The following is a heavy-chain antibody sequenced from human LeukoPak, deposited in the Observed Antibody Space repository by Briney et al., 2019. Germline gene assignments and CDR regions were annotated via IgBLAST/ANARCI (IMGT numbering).Heavy chain of an antibody. J-gene: IGHJ4*02. D-gene: IGHD3-10*01. CDR1: GFTFSSYA. CDR2: ISVSGGST. CDR3: AKGLFSSGITMVRGVIIGSDLDTTLDY. Sequence: PGGSLRLSCAASGFTFSSYAMSWVRQAPGKGLEWVSAISVSGGSTYYADSVKGRFTISRDNSKNTLYLQMNSLRAEDTAVYYCAKGLFSSGITMVRGVIIGSDLDTTLDYWGQGTLVTVSS. V-gene: IGHV3-23*01.